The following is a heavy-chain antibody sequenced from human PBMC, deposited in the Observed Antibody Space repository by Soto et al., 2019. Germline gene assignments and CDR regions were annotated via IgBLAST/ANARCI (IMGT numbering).Heavy chain of an antibody. V-gene: IGHV1-18*01. Sequence: ASVKVSCKASGYTFTSYGISWVRQAPGRGLEWMGWISAYNGNTNYAQKLQGRVTMTTDTSTSTAYMELRSLRSDDTAVYYCARDPTWGIAAAGTPHWFDPWGQGTLVTVSS. J-gene: IGHJ5*02. CDR1: GYTFTSYG. D-gene: IGHD6-13*01. CDR2: ISAYNGNT. CDR3: ARDPTWGIAAAGTPHWFDP.